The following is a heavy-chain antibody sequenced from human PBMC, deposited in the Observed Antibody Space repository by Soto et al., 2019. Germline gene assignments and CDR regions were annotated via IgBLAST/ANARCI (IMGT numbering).Heavy chain of an antibody. CDR3: ARVGLRLGDYYDY. J-gene: IGHJ4*02. D-gene: IGHD3-16*01. V-gene: IGHV4-31*03. Sequence: QVQLHESGPGLVKPSQTLSLTCTVSGGSISSGGYYWSWIRQHPGKGLEWIGYIYYSGSTHYTPSLKSRVAISVDTSKNQFSLRLSSVTAADTAGYYCARVGLRLGDYYDYWGQGTRVTVSS. CDR1: GGSISSGGYY. CDR2: IYYSGST.